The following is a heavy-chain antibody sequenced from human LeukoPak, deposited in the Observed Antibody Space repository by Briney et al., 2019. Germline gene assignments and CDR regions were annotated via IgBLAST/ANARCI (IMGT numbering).Heavy chain of an antibody. CDR1: GDSVSSNSAA. Sequence: SQTLSLTCAISGDSVSSNSAAWNWIRRSPSRGLEWLGRTYYRSKWYNDYAVSVKSRITINPDTSKNQFSLQLNSVTPEDTAVYYCARDPYYDFWSGYPSPAYYFDYWGQGTLVTVSS. CDR2: TYYRSKWYN. V-gene: IGHV6-1*01. J-gene: IGHJ4*02. CDR3: ARDPYYDFWSGYPSPAYYFDY. D-gene: IGHD3-3*01.